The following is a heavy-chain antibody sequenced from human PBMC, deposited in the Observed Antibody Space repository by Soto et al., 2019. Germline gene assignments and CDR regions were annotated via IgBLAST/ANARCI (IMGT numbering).Heavy chain of an antibody. D-gene: IGHD3-22*01. J-gene: IGHJ5*02. Sequence: QLQLRESGPGLVKPSETLSLTCTVSGGSISGSSDYWGWIRQPPGKGLEWIGSIFYSGSTYYNPSLKSRVTLSVDKSKNKFSLKLTSVTAADTSVYYCATDSSYYYDSSAYYSNWFDPWGLGMLVTVSS. CDR3: ATDSSYYYDSSAYYSNWFDP. V-gene: IGHV4-39*01. CDR2: IFYSGST. CDR1: GGSISGSSDY.